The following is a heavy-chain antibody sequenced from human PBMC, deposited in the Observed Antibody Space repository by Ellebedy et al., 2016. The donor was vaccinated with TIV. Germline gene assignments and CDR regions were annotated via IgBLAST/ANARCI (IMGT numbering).Heavy chain of an antibody. CDR1: GFTFSSFA. CDR3: LKDQIAGDGRWVFDL. CDR2: LYGSGRGI. D-gene: IGHD5-24*01. J-gene: IGHJ3*01. Sequence: PGGSLRLSCAASGFTFSSFAMGWVRQTPGKGVEGVSGLYGSGRGIFYSDSVKGRFTISRDNSKNTLYLQMNSLRAEDTGIYYFLKDQIAGDGRWVFDLWGQGTVVTVSS. V-gene: IGHV3-23*01.